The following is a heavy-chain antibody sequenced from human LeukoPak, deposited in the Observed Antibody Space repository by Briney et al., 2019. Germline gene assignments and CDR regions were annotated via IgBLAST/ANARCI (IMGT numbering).Heavy chain of an antibody. CDR1: GFTFSTSA. CDR3: ARDPTYYLRYGYFDS. V-gene: IGHV3-21*06. CDR2: INNVRSHI. J-gene: IGHJ4*02. D-gene: IGHD1-26*01. Sequence: PGGSLRLSCAASGFTFSTSAMNWVRQAPGKGLEWVSSINNVRSHIYYADSARGRFTISRDNANNVLYLQMNSLRAGDTAVYYCARDPTYYLRYGYFDSWGQGTLVTVSS.